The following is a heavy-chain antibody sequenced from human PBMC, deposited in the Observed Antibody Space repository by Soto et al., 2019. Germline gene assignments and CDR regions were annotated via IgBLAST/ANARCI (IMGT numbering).Heavy chain of an antibody. CDR2: LYHTGNT. J-gene: IGHJ4*02. V-gene: IGHV4-4*02. Sequence: VQLQESGPGLVEPSGTLSLTCTASSGSFGSGIWWSWVRQPPGKGLEWIGELYHTGNTNYNPSLKSRLTMSVDESKNQFSLSLSSVTAADTAVYYCAGAAHLSPFDFWGRGTLVTVSS. CDR1: SGSFGSGIW. D-gene: IGHD6-6*01. CDR3: AGAAHLSPFDF.